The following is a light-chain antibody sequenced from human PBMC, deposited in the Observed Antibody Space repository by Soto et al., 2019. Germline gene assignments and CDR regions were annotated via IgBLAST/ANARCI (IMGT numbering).Light chain of an antibody. CDR3: QQYYSYPYT. CDR2: DAL. V-gene: IGKV1-5*01. CDR1: QIIGRS. Sequence: DIQMTQSPSTRSASIGDRVTITCRASQIIGRSLAWYQHKPGKAPKLLIYDALTLQSGVPSRYSGSESGTEFTLTISSLQPGDSATYYCQQYYSYPYTFGQGTKLEI. J-gene: IGKJ2*01.